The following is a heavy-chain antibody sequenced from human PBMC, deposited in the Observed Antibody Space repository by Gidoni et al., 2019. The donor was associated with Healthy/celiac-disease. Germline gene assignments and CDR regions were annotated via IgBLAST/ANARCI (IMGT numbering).Heavy chain of an antibody. CDR1: GGTFSSYA. Sequence: QVQLVQSGAEVKKPGSSVKVSCKASGGTFSSYAISWVRQAPGQGLEWMGGIIPIFGTANYAQKFQGRVTITADESTSTAYMELSSLRSEDTAVYYCARAGAYSYGFLGGQNYYGMDVWGQGTTVTVSS. CDR3: ARAGAYSYGFLGGQNYYGMDV. V-gene: IGHV1-69*01. D-gene: IGHD5-18*01. J-gene: IGHJ6*02. CDR2: IIPIFGTA.